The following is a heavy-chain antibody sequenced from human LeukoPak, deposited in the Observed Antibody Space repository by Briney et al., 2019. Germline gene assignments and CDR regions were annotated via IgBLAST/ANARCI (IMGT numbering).Heavy chain of an antibody. CDR2: ISGSGGST. V-gene: IGHV3-23*01. CDR3: AKEDYYDSSGYYDRQFGY. Sequence: GESLRLSCAASGFTFSSYAMSWVRQAPGKGLEWVSAISGSGGSTYYADSVKGRFTISRDNSKNTLYLQMNSLRAEDTAVYYCAKEDYYDSSGYYDRQFGYWGQGTLVTVSS. D-gene: IGHD3-22*01. J-gene: IGHJ4*02. CDR1: GFTFSSYA.